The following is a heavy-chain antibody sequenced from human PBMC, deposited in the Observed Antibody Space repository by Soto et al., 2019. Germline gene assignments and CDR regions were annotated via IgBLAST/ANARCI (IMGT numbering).Heavy chain of an antibody. CDR1: GGSISSSNW. CDR2: IYHSGST. D-gene: IGHD6-13*01. V-gene: IGHV4-4*02. CDR3: ARFAAAAGTTYYYYGMDV. Sequence: SETLPLTCAVSGGSISSSNWWSWVRQPPGKGLEWIGEIYHSGSTNYNPSLKSRVTISVDKSKNQFSLKLSSVTAADTAVYYCARFAAAAGTTYYYYGMDVWGQGTTVT. J-gene: IGHJ6*02.